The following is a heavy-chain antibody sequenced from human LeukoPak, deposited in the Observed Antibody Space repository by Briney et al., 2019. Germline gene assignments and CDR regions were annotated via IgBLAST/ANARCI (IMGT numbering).Heavy chain of an antibody. V-gene: IGHV3-7*01. D-gene: IGHD3-22*01. CDR2: IKEGGGEK. Sequence: GGSLRLSCVASGVTLRNYWMRWVRQAPGKGLEWVANIKEGGGEKHYADSVKGRFTISRDNDKNSLYLQMNRLRAGDEAVYYCGRDMDYYDRSDRFDYWGQGTLVTVSS. J-gene: IGHJ4*02. CDR1: GVTLRNYW. CDR3: GRDMDYYDRSDRFDY.